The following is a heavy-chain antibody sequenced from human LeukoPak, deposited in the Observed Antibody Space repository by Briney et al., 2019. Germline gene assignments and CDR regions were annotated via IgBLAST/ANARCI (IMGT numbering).Heavy chain of an antibody. CDR1: GFTFSSYA. Sequence: GGSLRLSCAASGFTFSSYAMHWVRQAPGKGLEWVAAISYDGSNKYYADSVKGRFTISRDNSKNTLYLQMNSLRAEDTAVYYCGLGSLDYWGQGTLVTVSS. CDR3: GLGSLDY. CDR2: ISYDGSNK. V-gene: IGHV3-30*04. J-gene: IGHJ4*02. D-gene: IGHD3-10*01.